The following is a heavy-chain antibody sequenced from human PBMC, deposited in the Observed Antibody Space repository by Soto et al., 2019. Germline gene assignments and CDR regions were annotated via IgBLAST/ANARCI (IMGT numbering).Heavy chain of an antibody. CDR1: GGSISSYY. V-gene: IGHV4-4*07. Sequence: SETLSLTCTVSGGSISSYYWSWIRQPAGKGLEWIGRIYTSGSTNYNPSLKSRVTMSVDTSKSQFSLKLSSVTAADTAVYYCARDGTRITIFGVVTTNNWFDPWGQGTLVTVSS. J-gene: IGHJ5*02. D-gene: IGHD3-3*01. CDR2: IYTSGST. CDR3: ARDGTRITIFGVVTTNNWFDP.